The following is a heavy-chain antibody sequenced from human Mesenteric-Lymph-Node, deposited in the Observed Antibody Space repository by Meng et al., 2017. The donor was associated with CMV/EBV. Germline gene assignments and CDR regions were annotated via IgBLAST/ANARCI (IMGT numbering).Heavy chain of an antibody. J-gene: IGHJ4*02. D-gene: IGHD6-13*01. CDR3: ARGNLAAAGGY. CDR2: IHFDGSYE. CDR1: GFDFSAYG. Sequence: GESLKISCAASGFDFSAYGMHWVRQPPGMGLQWVTFIHFDGSYEYYADSVKGRFTISRDNSKNTLYLQMNSLRAEDTAVYYCARGNLAAAGGYWGQGTLVTVSS. V-gene: IGHV3-30*02.